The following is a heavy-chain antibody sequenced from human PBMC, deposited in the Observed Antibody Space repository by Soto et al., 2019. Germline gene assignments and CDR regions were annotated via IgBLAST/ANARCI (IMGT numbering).Heavy chain of an antibody. CDR2: IIPIFGIG. CDR1: GGTFNRYA. J-gene: IGHJ6*01. V-gene: IGHV1-69*01. Sequence: QVQLVQSGAEVKKPGSSVKVSCKASGGTFNRYAISWVRQAPGQGLEWMGGIIPIFGIGNDAQRFQGRVTXTADESTGTAYMXLSSLRSEDXXXXXXXXSAIPLFGVXXXXXXYY. D-gene: IGHD3-3*01. CDR3: XXSAIPLFGVXXXXXXYY.